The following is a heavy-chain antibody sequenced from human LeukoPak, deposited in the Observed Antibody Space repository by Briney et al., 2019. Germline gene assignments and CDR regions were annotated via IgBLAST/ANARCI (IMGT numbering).Heavy chain of an antibody. CDR1: GGSFSGYY. J-gene: IGHJ6*02. CDR3: AGPYGGHYYYYGMDV. D-gene: IGHD4-17*01. V-gene: IGHV4-34*01. Sequence: SETLSLTCAVYGGSFSGYYWSWIRQPPGKGLEWIGEINHSGSTNYNPSLKSRVTISVDTSKNQFSLKLSSVTAADTAVYYCAGPYGGHYYYYGMDVWGQGTTVTVSS. CDR2: INHSGST.